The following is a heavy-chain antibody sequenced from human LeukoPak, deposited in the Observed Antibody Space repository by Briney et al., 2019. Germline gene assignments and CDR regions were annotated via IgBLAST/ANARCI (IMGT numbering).Heavy chain of an antibody. CDR2: ITSSSSYI. D-gene: IGHD6-19*01. CDR3: ARSGSSGWYEDAFDI. Sequence: PGGSLRLSCAASGFTFSSYSINWVCQAPGKGLEWVSSITSSSSYIYNADSVKGRFTISRDNAKNSLYLQMNSLRAEDTAVYYCARSGSSGWYEDAFDIWGQGTMVTVSS. V-gene: IGHV3-21*01. CDR1: GFTFSSYS. J-gene: IGHJ3*02.